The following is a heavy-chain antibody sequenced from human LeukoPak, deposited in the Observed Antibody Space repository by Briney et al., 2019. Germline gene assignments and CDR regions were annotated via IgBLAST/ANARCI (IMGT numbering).Heavy chain of an antibody. CDR3: AKGGYDYVEIGYFDF. CDR2: IIGSSGAT. CDR1: GFTFSNYA. V-gene: IGHV3-23*01. J-gene: IGHJ4*02. D-gene: IGHD5-12*01. Sequence: GGSLRLSCAASGFTFSNYAVNWVRQAPGKGLEWVSLIIGSSGATFYADSVKGRFTISRDHSKNTLYLQMNSLRAEDTAVYYCAKGGYDYVEIGYFDFWGQGTLVTVSS.